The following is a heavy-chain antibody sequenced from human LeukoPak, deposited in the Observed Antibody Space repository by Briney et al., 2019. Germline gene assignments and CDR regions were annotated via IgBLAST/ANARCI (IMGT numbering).Heavy chain of an antibody. Sequence: GGSLRLSCAASGFTFSNYWMSWVRQAPGKGLEWVANIKQDGSEKYYVDSVKDRSTISRDNAKNSLCLQMNSLRADDTAVYYCARGKSSGAPGAYWGQGTLVTVSS. D-gene: IGHD6-19*01. J-gene: IGHJ4*02. CDR1: GFTFSNYW. CDR3: ARGKSSGAPGAY. CDR2: IKQDGSEK. V-gene: IGHV3-7*03.